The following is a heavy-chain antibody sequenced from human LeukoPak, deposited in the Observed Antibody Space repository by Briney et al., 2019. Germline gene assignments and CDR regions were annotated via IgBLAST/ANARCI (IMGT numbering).Heavy chain of an antibody. CDR2: IYYSGST. V-gene: IGHV4-31*03. CDR3: ATTITIFGGFDI. Sequence: PSETLSLTCTVSGGSISSGGYYWSWIRQHPGKGLEWIGYIYYSGSTYYNPSLKSRVTIAVDTSKNQFSLKLSPVTAAGTAVYYCATTITIFGGFDIWGQGTMVTVSS. D-gene: IGHD3-3*01. J-gene: IGHJ3*02. CDR1: GGSISSGGYY.